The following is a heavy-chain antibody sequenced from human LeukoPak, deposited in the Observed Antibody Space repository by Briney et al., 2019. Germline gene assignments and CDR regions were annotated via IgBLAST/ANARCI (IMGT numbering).Heavy chain of an antibody. V-gene: IGHV4-4*07. J-gene: IGHJ3*02. CDR3: ARDLMGAGLSGDAFDI. D-gene: IGHD1-26*01. Sequence: PSETLSLTCAVSGTSIISYYWSWIRQPAGKGLEWIGRIYSSGSTDYNPSLKSLVTMSADTSKNYFSLRLSSMTAADTAMYDCARDLMGAGLSGDAFDIWGQGTMVTVSS. CDR2: IYSSGST. CDR1: GTSIISYY.